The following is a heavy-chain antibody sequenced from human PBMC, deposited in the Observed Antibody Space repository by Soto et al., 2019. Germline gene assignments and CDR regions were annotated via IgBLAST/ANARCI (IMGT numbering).Heavy chain of an antibody. CDR3: VRDQNYYGLDV. CDR1: GFTFRSFP. J-gene: IGHJ6*02. V-gene: IGHV3-30-3*01. CDR2: ISSDVNNK. Sequence: GGSLRLSCAASGFTFRSFPMHWVRQAPGKGLEWVAFISSDVNNKYYADSVKGRFTISRDNSKNTLYLQMNSLKADDTAVYYCVRDQNYYGLDVWGQGTTVTVSS.